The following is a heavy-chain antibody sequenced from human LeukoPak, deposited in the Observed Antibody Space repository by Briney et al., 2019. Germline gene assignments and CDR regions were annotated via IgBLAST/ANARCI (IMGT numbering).Heavy chain of an antibody. CDR1: GVSISSSNW. CDR2: IYHSGST. D-gene: IGHD6-19*01. V-gene: IGHV4-4*02. CDR3: ARDNSSGFPFDAFDI. Sequence: SETLSLTCAVSGVSISSSNWWSWVRQPPGKGLEWIGEIYHSGSTNYNPSLKSRVTISVDKSKNQFSLKLSSVTAADTAVYYCARDNSSGFPFDAFDIWGQGTMVTVSS. J-gene: IGHJ3*02.